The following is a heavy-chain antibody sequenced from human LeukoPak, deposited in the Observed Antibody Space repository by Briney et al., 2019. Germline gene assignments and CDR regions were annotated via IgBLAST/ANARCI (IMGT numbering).Heavy chain of an antibody. J-gene: IGHJ5*02. CDR2: INHSGST. Sequence: SETLSLTCAVYGGSFSGYYWSWIRKPPGKGLEWIGEINHSGSTNYNPSLKSRVTISVDTSKNQFSLKLSSVTAADTAVYYCARGGPITMVRGVIIHWFDPWGQGTLVTVSS. D-gene: IGHD3-10*01. CDR1: GGSFSGYY. V-gene: IGHV4-34*01. CDR3: ARGGPITMVRGVIIHWFDP.